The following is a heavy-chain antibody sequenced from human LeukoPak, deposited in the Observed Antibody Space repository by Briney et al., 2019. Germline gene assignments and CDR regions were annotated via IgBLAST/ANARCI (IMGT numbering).Heavy chain of an antibody. J-gene: IGHJ6*02. CDR3: ARSYDFWSGYSRDYYGMDV. Sequence: SVKVSCKASGGTFSSYAISWVRQAPGQGLEWMGRIIPILGIANYAQKFQGRVTITADKSTSTAYMELSSLRSEDTAVYYCARSYDFWSGYSRDYYGMDVWGQGTTVTVSS. CDR1: GGTFSSYA. V-gene: IGHV1-69*04. CDR2: IIPILGIA. D-gene: IGHD3-3*01.